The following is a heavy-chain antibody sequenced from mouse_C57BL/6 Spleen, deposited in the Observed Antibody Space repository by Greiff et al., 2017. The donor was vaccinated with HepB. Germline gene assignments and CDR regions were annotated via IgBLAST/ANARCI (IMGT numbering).Heavy chain of an antibody. V-gene: IGHV1-61*01. Sequence: QVQLQQPGAELVRPGSSVKLSCKASGYTFTSYWMDWVKQRPGQGLEWIGNIYPSDSETHYNQKFKDKATLTVDKSSSTAYMQLSSLTSEDSAVYYCARNDGRGYFDVWGTGTTVTVSS. CDR1: GYTFTSYW. J-gene: IGHJ1*03. CDR2: IYPSDSET. D-gene: IGHD2-3*01. CDR3: ARNDGRGYFDV.